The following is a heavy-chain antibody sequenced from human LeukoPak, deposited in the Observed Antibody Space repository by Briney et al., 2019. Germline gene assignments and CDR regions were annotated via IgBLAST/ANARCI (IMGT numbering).Heavy chain of an antibody. V-gene: IGHV2-70*11. CDR1: GFSLSTSGMC. D-gene: IGHD3-16*02. J-gene: IGHJ4*02. CDR3: ARTSSSQYYDDVWGNYRQYFFDY. CDR2: IDWNDDK. Sequence: SGPTLVKSTQTLTLTCTFSGFSLSTSGMCVSWIRQPPGKALEWLARIDWNDDKYYSTSLKTRLTISKDTSKNQVLLTMTNMDPVDTATYYCARTSSSQYYDDVWGNYRQYFFDYWGQGTLVPVSS.